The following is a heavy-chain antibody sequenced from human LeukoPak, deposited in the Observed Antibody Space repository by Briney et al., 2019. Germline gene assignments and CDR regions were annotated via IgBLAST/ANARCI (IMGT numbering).Heavy chain of an antibody. V-gene: IGHV4-4*07. CDR3: ARDQSGSYYGSFDY. D-gene: IGHD1-26*01. CDR2: IYTSGST. CDR1: GGSISSYY. Sequence: KASETLSLTCTVSGGSISSYYWSWIRQPAGKGLEWIGRIYTSGSTNYNPSLKSRVTMSVDTSKNQFSLKLSSVTAADTAVYYCARDQSGSYYGSFDYWGQGTLVTVSS. J-gene: IGHJ4*02.